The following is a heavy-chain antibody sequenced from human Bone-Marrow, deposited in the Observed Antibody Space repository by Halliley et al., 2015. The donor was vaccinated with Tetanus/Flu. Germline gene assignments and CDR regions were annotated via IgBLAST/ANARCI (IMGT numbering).Heavy chain of an antibody. J-gene: IGHJ5*02. Sequence: QLVQSGAELKKPGASVQLSCKASGFTFTNYDMHWVRQAPGQGLEWVGMITPRGVSTLNTQKMQGRVTMTRDTSTSTLFMELSSLRSEDTAVYYCARDYYDTTTYARTLRGWFAAWGQGTLVTVSS. CDR3: ARDYYDTTTYARTLRGWFAA. D-gene: IGHD3-22*01. CDR1: GFTFTNYD. V-gene: IGHV1-46*04. CDR2: ITPRGVST.